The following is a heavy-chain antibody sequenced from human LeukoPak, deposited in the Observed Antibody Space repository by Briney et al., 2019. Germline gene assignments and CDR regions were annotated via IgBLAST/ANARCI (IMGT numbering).Heavy chain of an antibody. Sequence: GASVKVSCKVSGYTLTELSMHWVRQAPGQGLEWMGIINPSGGSTSYAQKFQGRVTMTRDTSTSTVYMELSSLRSEDTAVYYCARRDYSNCLDYWGQGTLVTVSS. V-gene: IGHV1-46*01. CDR2: INPSGGST. J-gene: IGHJ4*02. CDR3: ARRDYSNCLDY. CDR1: GYTLTELS. D-gene: IGHD4-11*01.